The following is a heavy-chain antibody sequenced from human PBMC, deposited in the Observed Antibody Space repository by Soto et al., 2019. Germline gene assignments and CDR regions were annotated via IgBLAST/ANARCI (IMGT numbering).Heavy chain of an antibody. CDR2: INPSDGKT. Sequence: ASVKVSCKASGYTLTMYYMYWVRQAPGQGLEWMGIINPSDGKTNYEQKFQGRVTMTRDTSTNTVYMELSSLRSDDTATYYCARSITMIVVVPSGPFDYWGPGTLVTVS. CDR1: GYTLTMYY. J-gene: IGHJ4*02. V-gene: IGHV1-46*01. CDR3: ARSITMIVVVPSGPFDY. D-gene: IGHD3-22*01.